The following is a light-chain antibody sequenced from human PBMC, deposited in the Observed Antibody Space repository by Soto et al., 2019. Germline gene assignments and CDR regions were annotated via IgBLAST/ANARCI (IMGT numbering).Light chain of an antibody. CDR2: SAS. CDR1: QAIGSW. V-gene: IGKV1-12*01. J-gene: IGKJ4*01. Sequence: DIQMTQSPSFVSASVGDRVTITWRASQAIGSWLAWYQQKPGKAPNLLIYSASILQSGVPSRFRGSASGTDFTLTISSLQPEDFATYYCQQSNSFPLTFGGGTNVEIK. CDR3: QQSNSFPLT.